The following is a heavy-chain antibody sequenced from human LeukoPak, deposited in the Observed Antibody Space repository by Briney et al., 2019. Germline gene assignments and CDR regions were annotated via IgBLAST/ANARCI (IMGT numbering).Heavy chain of an antibody. J-gene: IGHJ6*03. CDR1: GGSISISSYY. D-gene: IGHD3-10*01. V-gene: IGHV4-61*01. CDR2: IHYSGST. Sequence: SETLSLTCTVSGGSISISSYYWSWIRQPPGKGLEWIGYIHYSGSTNYNPSLKSRVTISVDTSKNQFSLRLSSVTAADTAVYYCATGYGSGTLRDRYYYMDVWGKGATVTVSS. CDR3: ATGYGSGTLRDRYYYMDV.